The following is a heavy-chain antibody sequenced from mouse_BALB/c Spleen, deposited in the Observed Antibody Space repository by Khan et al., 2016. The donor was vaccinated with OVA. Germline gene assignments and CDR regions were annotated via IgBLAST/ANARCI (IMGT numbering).Heavy chain of an antibody. J-gene: IGHJ3*01. CDR3: ARGYDFFAY. D-gene: IGHD2-14*01. CDR2: VNPNTGNT. Sequence: VQLQQSGPDLVKPGASVKMSCKASGYSFTGYYMNWVKQSHGKSLECIGRVNPNTGNTNYNQKFRGKAILIVYTSSSTAYMELRSLTSEDSAVYYCARGYDFFAYWGQGTLVTVSA. CDR1: GYSFTGYY. V-gene: IGHV1-26*01.